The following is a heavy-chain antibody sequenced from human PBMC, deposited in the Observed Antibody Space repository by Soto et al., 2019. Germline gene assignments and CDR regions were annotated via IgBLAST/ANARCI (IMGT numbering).Heavy chain of an antibody. J-gene: IGHJ6*02. CDR2: INGGSTT. CDR3: AKDKDWSGVYGMDV. CDR1: GFTFRNYA. Sequence: EVQMLESGGGLVQPGGSLRLSCAASGFTFRNYAMSWVRQAPGKGLEWVTAINGGSTTYYADSVKGRFTISRDNSKNTLYLQMNSLRAEDTAVYYCAKDKDWSGVYGMDVWGQGTTVTVSS. V-gene: IGHV3-23*01. D-gene: IGHD3-3*01.